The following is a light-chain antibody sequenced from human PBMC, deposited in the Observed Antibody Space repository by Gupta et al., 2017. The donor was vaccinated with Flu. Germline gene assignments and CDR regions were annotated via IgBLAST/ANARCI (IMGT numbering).Light chain of an antibody. V-gene: IGKV3-20*01. CDR1: QGVSGLY. Sequence: EIVLTQSPGTLSLSPGERATPPCRASQGVSGLYLAWYQQKPGQAPRLLIHTASTRAIGIPDRFSGSGSGTDFTLKISRLEPEDFAVYYCQQYSSWPWTFGQGTKVEIK. CDR2: TAS. J-gene: IGKJ1*01. CDR3: QQYSSWPWT.